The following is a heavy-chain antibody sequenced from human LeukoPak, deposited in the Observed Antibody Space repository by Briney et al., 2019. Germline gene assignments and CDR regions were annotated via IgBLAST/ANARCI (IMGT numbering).Heavy chain of an antibody. CDR3: ARDPQWLVRGSFDY. CDR2: IRYDGSNK. J-gene: IGHJ4*02. CDR1: GFTFSTYG. V-gene: IGHV3-30*02. Sequence: GGSLRLSCAASGFTFSTYGMHWVRQAPGKGLEWVAFIRYDGSNKYYADSVKGRFTISRDISKNTLYLQMNSLRAEDTAVYYCARDPQWLVRGSFDYWGQGTLVTVSS. D-gene: IGHD6-19*01.